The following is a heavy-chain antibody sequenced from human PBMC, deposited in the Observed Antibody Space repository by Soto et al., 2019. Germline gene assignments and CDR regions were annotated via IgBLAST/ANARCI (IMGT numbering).Heavy chain of an antibody. V-gene: IGHV3-48*03. CDR3: VRDLHEPLAADALREAN. CDR1: GFTFSSYE. J-gene: IGHJ4*02. Sequence: EMQLVQSGGGLVQPGGSLRLSCAASGFTFSSYEMHWVRQAPGKGLEWISYISSSGTGTYYADSVRGRFTMSRDNTKNSVSRQMYSLRAEDTAIYYCVRDLHEPLAADALREANWGQGTQVTVSS. D-gene: IGHD4-17*01. CDR2: ISSSGTGT.